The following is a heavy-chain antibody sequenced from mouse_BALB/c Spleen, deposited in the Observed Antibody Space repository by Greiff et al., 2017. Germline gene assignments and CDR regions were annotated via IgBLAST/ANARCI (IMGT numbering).Heavy chain of an antibody. V-gene: IGHV1S29*02. CDR1: GYTFTDYN. CDR3: ARDDYGYAMDY. CDR2: IYPYNGGT. D-gene: IGHD2-4*01. J-gene: IGHJ4*01. Sequence: VQLKESGPELVKPGASVKISCKASGYTFTDYNMHWVKQSHGKSLEWIGYIYPYNGGTGYNQKFKSKATLTVDNSSSTAYMELRSLTSEDSAVYYCARDDYGYAMDYWGQGTSVTVSS.